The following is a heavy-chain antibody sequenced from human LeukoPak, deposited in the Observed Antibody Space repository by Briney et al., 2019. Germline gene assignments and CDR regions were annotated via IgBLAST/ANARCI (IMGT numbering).Heavy chain of an antibody. CDR2: INPSSGST. J-gene: IGHJ5*02. CDR3: ARDSTPYYYDSSGIDP. CDR1: GYTFTSYY. V-gene: IGHV1-46*01. Sequence: GASVKVSCKASGYTFTSYYMHWVRQAPGQGLEWMGIINPSSGSTSYAQKFQGRVTMTRDTSTSTVYMELSSLRSEDTAVYYCARDSTPYYYDSSGIDPWGQGTLVTVSS. D-gene: IGHD3-22*01.